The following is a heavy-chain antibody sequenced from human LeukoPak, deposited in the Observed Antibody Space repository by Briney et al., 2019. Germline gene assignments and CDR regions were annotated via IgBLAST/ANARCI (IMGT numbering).Heavy chain of an antibody. CDR3: ATEGYRDSY. CDR1: GFTFSSYE. J-gene: IGHJ4*02. CDR2: ISSSGSTI. V-gene: IGHV3-48*03. Sequence: GGSLRLSWAASGFTFSSYEMNWVRQAPEKGLEWVSYISSSGSTIYYADSVKGRFTISRDNAKNSLYLQMNSLRAEDTAVYYCATEGYRDSYWGQGTLVTVSS. D-gene: IGHD6-13*01.